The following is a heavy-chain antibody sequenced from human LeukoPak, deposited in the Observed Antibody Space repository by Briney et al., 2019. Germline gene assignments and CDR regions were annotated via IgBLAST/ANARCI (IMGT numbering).Heavy chain of an antibody. D-gene: IGHD6-19*01. CDR1: GYTFTGYY. Sequence: ASVKVSCRASGYTFTGYYMHWVRQAPGQGLEWMGWINPNSGGTNYAQKFQGRVTMTRDTSISTAYMELSRLRSDDTAVYYCAREAIAVAGDFDYWGQGTLVTVSS. CDR3: AREAIAVAGDFDY. J-gene: IGHJ4*02. CDR2: INPNSGGT. V-gene: IGHV1-2*02.